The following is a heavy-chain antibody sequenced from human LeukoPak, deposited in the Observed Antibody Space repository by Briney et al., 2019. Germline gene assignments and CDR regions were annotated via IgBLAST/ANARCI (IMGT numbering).Heavy chain of an antibody. CDR3: ASSLRFPDY. J-gene: IGHJ4*02. Sequence: GVLRLSCAASGFTFSSYWMSWVRQAPGKGLEWVANINQDGSEKYYVDSVKGRFTISRDNAKNSLYLQMNNLRAEDTAVYYCASSLRFPDYWGQGTLVTVSS. CDR1: GFTFSSYW. V-gene: IGHV3-7*01. CDR2: INQDGSEK. D-gene: IGHD3-3*01.